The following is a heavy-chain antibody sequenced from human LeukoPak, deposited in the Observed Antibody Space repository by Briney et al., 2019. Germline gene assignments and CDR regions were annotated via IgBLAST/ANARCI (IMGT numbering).Heavy chain of an antibody. V-gene: IGHV3-66*01. J-gene: IGHJ4*02. CDR2: IYSGGST. CDR3: ARAYNWNYLY. CDR1: GFTVSDNY. Sequence: GGSLRLSCAASGFTVSDNYMSWVRQAPGKGLEWVSVIYSGGSTYYADSVKGRFTISRDSSKNTLYLQMNSLEAEDTAVYYCARAYNWNYLYWGQGTLVTVSS. D-gene: IGHD1-1*01.